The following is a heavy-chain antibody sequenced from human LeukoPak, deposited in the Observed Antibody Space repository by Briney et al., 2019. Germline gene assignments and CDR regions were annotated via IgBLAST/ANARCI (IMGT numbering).Heavy chain of an antibody. CDR3: ARDSSHFWSGYRS. Sequence: ASVKASCKASGYTVTSYGISWVRQAPGQGLEWMGWISAYNGNTNYAQKLQGRVTMTTDTSTSTAYMELRSLRSDDTAVYYCARDSSHFWSGYRSWGQGTLVTVSS. V-gene: IGHV1-18*01. CDR2: ISAYNGNT. CDR1: GYTVTSYG. J-gene: IGHJ4*02. D-gene: IGHD3-3*02.